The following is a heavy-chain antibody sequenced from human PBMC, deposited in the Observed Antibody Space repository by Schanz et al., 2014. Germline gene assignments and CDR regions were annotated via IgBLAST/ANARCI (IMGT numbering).Heavy chain of an antibody. J-gene: IGHJ3*01. Sequence: EVQLVESGGGLAQPGGSLRLSCAASGITFSGYSMNWVRQAPGKGLEWVSYISGSSSTKYYADSVKGRFTISRDNGKTSLFLQKSSVRAEDTAGYCGARDYEIDLNSPRHDAFDVWGQGTVVTVAS. V-gene: IGHV3-48*01. D-gene: IGHD1-7*01. CDR3: ARDYEIDLNSPRHDAFDV. CDR1: GITFSGYS. CDR2: ISGSSSTK.